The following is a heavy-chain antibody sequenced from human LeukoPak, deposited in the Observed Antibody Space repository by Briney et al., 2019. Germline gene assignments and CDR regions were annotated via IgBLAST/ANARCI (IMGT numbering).Heavy chain of an antibody. CDR2: IYYSGST. V-gene: IGHV4-39*01. Sequence: PSETLSLTCTVSGGSISSSDYYWGWLRQPPGKGLEWIGNIYYSGSTYYNPSLKSRVTISVDTSKNQFSLKVSSVTAADTAVYYCARRVFASGRQDYWGQGTLVTVSS. J-gene: IGHJ4*02. D-gene: IGHD3-10*01. CDR1: GGSISSSDYY. CDR3: ARRVFASGRQDY.